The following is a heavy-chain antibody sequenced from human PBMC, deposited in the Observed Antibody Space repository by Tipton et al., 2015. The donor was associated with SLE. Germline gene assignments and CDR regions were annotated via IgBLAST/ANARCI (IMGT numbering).Heavy chain of an antibody. CDR1: GGSFSGYY. J-gene: IGHJ3*02. CDR2: INHSGST. CDR3: AREGGLPRPAFDI. Sequence: TLSLTCAVYGGSFSGYYWNWIRQPPGKGLEWIGEINHSGSTNYNPSLKSRVTISVDTSKNQFSLKLSSVTAADTAVYYCAREGGLPRPAFDIWGQGTKVTVSS. D-gene: IGHD3-16*01. V-gene: IGHV4-34*01.